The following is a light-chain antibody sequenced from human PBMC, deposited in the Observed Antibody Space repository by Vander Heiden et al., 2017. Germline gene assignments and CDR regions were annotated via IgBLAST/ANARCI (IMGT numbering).Light chain of an antibody. CDR2: KGS. Sequence: DIQMTHSPSTLSASVGDKVTITCRTSQRISSWLAWYQQKPGKAPKLVLYKGSSLESGVPSRFSGSGSGTEFTLTISSLQPDDFATYYCQQYDAYPLTFGGGTKVEIK. CDR1: QRISSW. J-gene: IGKJ4*01. CDR3: QQYDAYPLT. V-gene: IGKV1-5*03.